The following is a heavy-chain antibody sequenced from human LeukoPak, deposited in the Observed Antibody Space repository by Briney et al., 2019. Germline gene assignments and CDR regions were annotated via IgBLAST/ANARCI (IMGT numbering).Heavy chain of an antibody. D-gene: IGHD2/OR15-2a*01. Sequence: PGGSLRLSCAASGFTLSSLGMPWVRRAPGKGLEWVAVISYDGSNKYYADSVKGRFTISRDNSKNTLYLQMNSLRAEDTAVYYCAKDYFTTEWGQGTLVTVSS. J-gene: IGHJ4*02. CDR1: GFTLSSLG. CDR3: AKDYFTTE. V-gene: IGHV3-30*18. CDR2: ISYDGSNK.